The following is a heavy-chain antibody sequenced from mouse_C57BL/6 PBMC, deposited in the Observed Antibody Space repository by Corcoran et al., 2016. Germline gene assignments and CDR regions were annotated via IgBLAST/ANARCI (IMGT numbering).Heavy chain of an antibody. V-gene: IGHV1-26*01. Sequence: EVQLQQSGPKLVKPGASVKISCKASRYTFTDYYMNWVKQSHGKSLEWIGDINPNNGGTSYNQKFKGKATLTVDKSSSTAYMELRSLTSEDSAVYYCVPIYDGYYGYWGQGSTLTVSS. CDR2: INPNNGGT. D-gene: IGHD2-3*01. CDR3: VPIYDGYYGY. J-gene: IGHJ2*01. CDR1: RYTFTDYY.